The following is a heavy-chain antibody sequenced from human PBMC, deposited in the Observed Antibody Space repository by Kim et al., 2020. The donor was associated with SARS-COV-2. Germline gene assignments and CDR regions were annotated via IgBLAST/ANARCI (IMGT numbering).Heavy chain of an antibody. CDR3: AKDPGSNYDGPGG. V-gene: IGHV3-30*18. D-gene: IGHD3-22*01. Sequence: GGSLRLSCAASGFTFSSYGMHWVRQAPGKGLEWVAVISYDGSNKYYADSVKGRFTISRDNSKNTLYLQMNSLRAEDTAVYYCAKDPGSNYDGPGGWGQGTLVTVSS. J-gene: IGHJ4*02. CDR2: ISYDGSNK. CDR1: GFTFSSYG.